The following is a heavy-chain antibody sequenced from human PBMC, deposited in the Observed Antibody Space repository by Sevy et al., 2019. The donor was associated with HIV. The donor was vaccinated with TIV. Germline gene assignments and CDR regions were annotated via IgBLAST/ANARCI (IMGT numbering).Heavy chain of an antibody. Sequence: GGALRLSCAASGFSLTTSDMHWVRQAPGKGLEWVAVIWYDGSNKYYAASVKGRFTMSRDNSKNTLYLQMNSLRAEDKAVYYCARDVDGSGSYIYYYYYYGLDVWGQGTTVTVSS. V-gene: IGHV3-33*01. CDR2: IWYDGSNK. CDR3: ARDVDGSGSYIYYYYYYGLDV. CDR1: GFSLTTSD. D-gene: IGHD3-10*01. J-gene: IGHJ6*02.